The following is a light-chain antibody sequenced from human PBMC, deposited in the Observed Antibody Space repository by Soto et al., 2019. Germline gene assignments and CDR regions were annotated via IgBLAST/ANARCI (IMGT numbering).Light chain of an antibody. Sequence: QSVLTQPPSASGTPGQRVTISCSGSDSNIGINFVSWYQQLPGTAPKLLIYMNDQRPSGVPDRFSGSKSGTSVSLAISGLRSEDEADYYCGTWDDSLIGPVFGGGTKLTVL. CDR2: MND. CDR1: DSNIGINF. V-gene: IGLV1-47*01. J-gene: IGLJ3*02. CDR3: GTWDDSLIGPV.